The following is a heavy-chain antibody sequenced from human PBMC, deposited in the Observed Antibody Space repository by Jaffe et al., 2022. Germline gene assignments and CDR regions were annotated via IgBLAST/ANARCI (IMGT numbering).Heavy chain of an antibody. D-gene: IGHD4-17*01. V-gene: IGHV3-66*02. Sequence: QLVESGGGLVQPGGSLRLSCAASGFFVNSNFMTWVRQAPGKGLEWVSILYSGGNTYYAESVEGRFTISRDNSKNTLYLQMNSLRAEDTAVYYCARDVRHDYRDYDAFDFWGQGTMVIVSS. CDR1: GFFVNSNF. CDR2: LYSGGNT. J-gene: IGHJ3*01. CDR3: ARDVRHDYRDYDAFDF.